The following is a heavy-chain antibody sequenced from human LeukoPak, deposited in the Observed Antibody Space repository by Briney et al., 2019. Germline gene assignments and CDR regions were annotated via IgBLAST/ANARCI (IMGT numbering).Heavy chain of an antibody. D-gene: IGHD1-26*01. CDR2: IRYDGSNK. Sequence: GGSLRLSCAASGFTFSSYGMHWVRQAPGKGLEWVAFIRYDGSNKYYADSVKGRFTISRDNSKNTLYLQMNSLRAEDTAVYYCAKPILSGSYANFDYWGQGTLVTVSS. CDR1: GFTFSSYG. J-gene: IGHJ4*02. V-gene: IGHV3-30*02. CDR3: AKPILSGSYANFDY.